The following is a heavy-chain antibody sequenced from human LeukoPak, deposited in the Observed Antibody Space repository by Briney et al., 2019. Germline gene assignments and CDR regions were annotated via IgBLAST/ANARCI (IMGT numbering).Heavy chain of an antibody. CDR2: ISVYNGNT. CDR1: GYTFTSYG. V-gene: IGHV1-18*01. D-gene: IGHD1-26*01. CDR3: ARDPQQLVGATGGGFNF. Sequence: ASVKVSCKASGYTFTSYGISWVRQAPGQGLEWMGWISVYNGNTNYAQKLQGRVAMTTDTSTSTAYMELRSLRSDDTAVYYCARDPQQLVGATGGGFNFWRQGTLVTVSS. J-gene: IGHJ4*02.